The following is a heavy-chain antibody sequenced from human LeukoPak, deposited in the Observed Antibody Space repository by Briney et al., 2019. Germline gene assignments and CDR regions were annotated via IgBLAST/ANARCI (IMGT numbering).Heavy chain of an antibody. CDR1: GYKFSNFW. J-gene: IGHJ4*02. V-gene: IGHV5-51*01. CDR2: LYPDDSDT. D-gene: IGHD5-12*01. CDR3: ARGRGAFHGYENFDF. Sequence: GESLKISCKTSGYKFSNFWIGWVRPTPGKGREWMGVLYPDDSDTRYSPSFQGQVTISADKSIRTAYLQWRSLKASDTGLYYCARGRGAFHGYENFDFWGQGTPVTVSS.